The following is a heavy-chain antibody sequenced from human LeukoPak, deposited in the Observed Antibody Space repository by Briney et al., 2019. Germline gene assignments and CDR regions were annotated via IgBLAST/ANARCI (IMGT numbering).Heavy chain of an antibody. CDR3: AHRRSDRSTSGVGY. CDR1: GFSLSTSGVG. J-gene: IGHJ4*02. CDR2: IYWNDDK. Sequence: SGPTLVNPTQTLTLTCTFSGFSLSTSGVGVGWIRQPPGKALEWLALIYWNDDKRYSPSLRSRLTITKDTSKNQVVLTMANMDPADTATYYCAHRRSDRSTSGVGYWGQGTLVTVSS. V-gene: IGHV2-5*01.